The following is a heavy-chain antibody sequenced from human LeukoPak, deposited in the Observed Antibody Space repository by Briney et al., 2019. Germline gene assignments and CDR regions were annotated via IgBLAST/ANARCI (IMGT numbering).Heavy chain of an antibody. CDR2: INTKTGNP. CDR1: GYTFSNYD. CDR3: ARDQRYCGGDCYDAFDI. V-gene: IGHV7-4-1*02. D-gene: IGHD2-21*02. Sequence: ASVKVSCKASGYTFSNYDMNWVRQAPGQGLEWTGWINTKTGNPTYAQGFTGRFVFSLDTSVSTTYLQISSLKADDTAVYYCARDQRYCGGDCYDAFDIWGQGTMVTVSS. J-gene: IGHJ3*02.